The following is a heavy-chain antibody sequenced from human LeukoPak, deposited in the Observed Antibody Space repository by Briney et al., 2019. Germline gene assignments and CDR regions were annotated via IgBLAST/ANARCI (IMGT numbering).Heavy chain of an antibody. D-gene: IGHD5-24*01. Sequence: SETLSLTCTVSGGSISSGDYYWSWIRRPPGKGLEWIGYIYYSGSTYYNPSLKSRVTISVDTSKNQFSLKLSSVTAADTAVYYCARSLGLQLRSPLFDYWGQGTLVTVSS. V-gene: IGHV4-30-4*01. CDR1: GGSISSGDYY. CDR3: ARSLGLQLRSPLFDY. J-gene: IGHJ4*02. CDR2: IYYSGST.